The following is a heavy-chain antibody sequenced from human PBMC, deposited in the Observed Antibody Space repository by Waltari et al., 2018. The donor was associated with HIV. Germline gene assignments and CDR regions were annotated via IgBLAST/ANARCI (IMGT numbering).Heavy chain of an antibody. CDR3: AREGYCSGGSCPLPH. CDR1: GFIFNNHG. V-gene: IGHV3-33*01. J-gene: IGHJ6*02. D-gene: IGHD2-15*01. Sequence: QVQLEESGGGVVQPGRSLSLSCAESGFIFNNHGMHWDRQAPCKGREWVALIWYDGISKYYAESVKGRFTISRDKSNNTLYLEMNSLRAEDTAVYYCAREGYCSGGSCPLPHWGQGTTVTVSS. CDR2: IWYDGISK.